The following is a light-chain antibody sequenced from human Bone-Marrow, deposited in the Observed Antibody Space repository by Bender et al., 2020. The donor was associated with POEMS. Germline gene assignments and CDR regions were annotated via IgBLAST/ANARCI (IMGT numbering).Light chain of an antibody. CDR2: DVS. V-gene: IGLV2-14*03. CDR3: SSFTTRSTVV. CDR1: SSDVGGSNY. J-gene: IGLJ3*02. Sequence: QSALTQPPSASGSPGQSVTISCTGTSSDVGGSNYVSWYQQHPGKAPKFIIFDVSNRPSGVSNRFSGSKSGNTASLTISGLQAEDEADYYCSSFTTRSTVVFGGGTKVIVL.